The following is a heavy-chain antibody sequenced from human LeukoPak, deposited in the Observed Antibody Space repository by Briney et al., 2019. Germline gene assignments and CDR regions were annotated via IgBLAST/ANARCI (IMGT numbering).Heavy chain of an antibody. D-gene: IGHD3-22*01. CDR3: ARHRYYDSSGYYAPPLDAFDI. CDR1: GGSISSYY. J-gene: IGHJ3*02. V-gene: IGHV4-59*08. CDR2: IYYSGST. Sequence: PSETLSLTCTVSGGSISSYYWSRIRQPPGKGLEWIGYIYYSGSTNYNPSLKSRVTISVDTSKNQFSLKLSSVTAADTAVYYCARHRYYDSSGYYAPPLDAFDIWGQGTMVTVSS.